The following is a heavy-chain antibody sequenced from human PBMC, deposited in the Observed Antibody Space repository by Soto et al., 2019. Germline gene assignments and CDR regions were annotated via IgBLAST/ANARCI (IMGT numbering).Heavy chain of an antibody. D-gene: IGHD3-16*01. CDR3: ARGLGGNLGFDY. V-gene: IGHV4-61*01. J-gene: IGHJ4*02. Sequence: QVQLQESGPGLVKPSETLSLTCTVSGGSVSSGSYYWSWVRQPPGKGLEWIGEINHSGSTNYNPSLKSRVTISVDTSKNQFSLKLSSVTAADTAVYYCARGLGGNLGFDYWGQGTLVTVSS. CDR1: GGSVSSGSYY. CDR2: INHSGST.